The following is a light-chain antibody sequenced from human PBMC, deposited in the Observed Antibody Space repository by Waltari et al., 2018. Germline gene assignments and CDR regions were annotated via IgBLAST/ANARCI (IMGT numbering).Light chain of an antibody. CDR2: GAY. CDR3: QQYGSSIMYT. Sequence: VLTQSPGTLSLSPGETATLSCRAGQSLTQKYLAGYQQKPGQAPRLLIYGAYSRAAGIPDRFSGSGSGTDFTLTISRLEPEDSAVYYCQQYGSSIMYTFGQGTKLEIK. CDR1: QSLTQKY. J-gene: IGKJ2*01. V-gene: IGKV3-20*01.